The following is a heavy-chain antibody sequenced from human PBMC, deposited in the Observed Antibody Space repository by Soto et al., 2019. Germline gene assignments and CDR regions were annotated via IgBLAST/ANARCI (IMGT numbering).Heavy chain of an antibody. CDR1: GFTFASSA. CDR2: IVVGSGNT. J-gene: IGHJ4*02. Sequence: SVKVSCKASGFTFASSAVQWVRQARGRRLEWIGWIVVGSGNTNYAQKFQERVTITRDMSTSTAYMELSSLRSEDTAVYYCAAEPPSNCGGDCAFDYWGQGTLVTVSS. CDR3: AAEPPSNCGGDCAFDY. V-gene: IGHV1-58*01. D-gene: IGHD2-21*02.